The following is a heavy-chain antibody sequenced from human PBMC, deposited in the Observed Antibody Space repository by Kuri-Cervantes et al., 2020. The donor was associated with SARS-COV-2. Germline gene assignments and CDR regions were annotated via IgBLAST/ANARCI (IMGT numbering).Heavy chain of an antibody. J-gene: IGHJ4*02. D-gene: IGHD3-10*01. CDR3: ARERRSLLWFGEFFDY. Sequence: PSVKVSCKASGYTFTSYGISWVRQAPGQGLEWMGWISAYNGNTNYAQKLQGRVTMTTDTSTSTAYMELRSLRSDDTAVYYCARERRSLLWFGEFFDYWGQGTLVTVSS. V-gene: IGHV1-18*01. CDR2: ISAYNGNT. CDR1: GYTFTSYG.